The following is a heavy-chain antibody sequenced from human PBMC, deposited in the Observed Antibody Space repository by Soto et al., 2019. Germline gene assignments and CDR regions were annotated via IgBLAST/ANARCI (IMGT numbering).Heavy chain of an antibody. V-gene: IGHV4-31*03. D-gene: IGHD6-6*01. CDR1: GGSIRSGGYY. J-gene: IGHJ4*02. CDR2: IYHSGYT. CDR3: ARASGYVDS. Sequence: PSETLSLTCTVSGGSIRSGGYYWTWIRQHPGKGLEWVAYIYHSGYTFYNPSLKSRVTMSVDTSKNQFYLKLRSVTAAATAVDYCARASGYVDSWGQGTPVTVSS.